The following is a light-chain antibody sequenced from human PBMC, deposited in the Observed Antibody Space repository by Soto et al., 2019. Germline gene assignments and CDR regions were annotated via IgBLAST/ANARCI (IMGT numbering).Light chain of an antibody. Sequence: QSVLTQPASVSGSPGQSITISCTGTSSDVGGYNHVSLYQQHPGEAPKLMIYDVSSRPSGVSNRFSGSKAADTASLTISGLQAEDEADYYCSSFATTDTPMVFGGGTKLTVL. V-gene: IGLV2-14*03. J-gene: IGLJ2*01. CDR2: DVS. CDR1: SSDVGGYNH. CDR3: SSFATTDTPMV.